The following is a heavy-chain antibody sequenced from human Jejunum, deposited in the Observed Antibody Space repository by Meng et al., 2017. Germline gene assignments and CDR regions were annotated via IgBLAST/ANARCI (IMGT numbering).Heavy chain of an antibody. V-gene: IGHV4-4*02. CDR2: IYHSGAF. Sequence: QVQLEESGPGLFEPSGPLSFTCAASGDSSSTNRWNCVHQPPGKGLGWIGEIYHSGAFNYNPSLRRRVTISVDKSKNQVSLKLDSLTAADTAVYYCARGAIGTRPFDYWGQGTLVTVSS. CDR3: ARGAIGTRPFDY. CDR1: GDSSSTNR. J-gene: IGHJ4*02. D-gene: IGHD2-21*01.